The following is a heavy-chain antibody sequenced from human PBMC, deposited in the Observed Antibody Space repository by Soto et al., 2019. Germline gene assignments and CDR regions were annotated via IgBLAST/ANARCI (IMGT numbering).Heavy chain of an antibody. D-gene: IGHD6-13*01. V-gene: IGHV3-7*01. CDR2: IKQDGSEK. CDR3: ARVNGSSSSWFDY. CDR1: GFTFSSYW. J-gene: IGHJ4*02. Sequence: GGSLRLSCAASGFTFSSYWMSWVRQAPGKGLEWVANIKQDGSEKYYVDSVKGRFIISRDNAKNSLYLQMNSLRAEDTAVYYCARVNGSSSSWFDYWGQGTLVTVSS.